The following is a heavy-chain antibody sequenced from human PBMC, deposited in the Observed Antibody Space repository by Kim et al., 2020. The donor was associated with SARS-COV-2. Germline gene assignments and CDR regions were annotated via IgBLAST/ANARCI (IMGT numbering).Heavy chain of an antibody. V-gene: IGHV4-39*01. J-gene: IGHJ4*02. Sequence: PSLKSRVTISVDTPKNQFSLKLTSVTAADTAVYYCASHWYYYESSGYRFDDWGQGTLVTVSS. D-gene: IGHD3-22*01. CDR3: ASHWYYYESSGYRFDD.